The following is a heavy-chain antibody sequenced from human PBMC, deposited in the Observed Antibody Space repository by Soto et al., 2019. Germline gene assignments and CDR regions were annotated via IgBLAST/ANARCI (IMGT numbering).Heavy chain of an antibody. V-gene: IGHV3-33*01. J-gene: IGHJ6*02. Sequence: GGSLRLSCAASGFTFSTYGMHWVRQAPGRGLEWVAVIWFDGTKKYYADSVNGRFTISRDNSKNTLYLQMNSLRAEDTAVYYCASQIFWSGSTAHGMDVWGQGTAVTVSS. D-gene: IGHD3-3*01. CDR2: IWFDGTKK. CDR1: GFTFSTYG. CDR3: ASQIFWSGSTAHGMDV.